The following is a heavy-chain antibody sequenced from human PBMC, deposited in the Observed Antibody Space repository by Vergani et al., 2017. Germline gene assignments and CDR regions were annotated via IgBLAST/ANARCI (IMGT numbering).Heavy chain of an antibody. CDR2: ISYDGSNK. Sequence: QVQLVESGGGVVQPGRSLRLSCAASGFTFSSYGMHWVRQAPGKGLEWVAVISYDGSNKYDADSGKGRLTISRDNSKNTLYLQMNSLRAEDTAVYYCANSAAFFGVVSQRVPSSAPNMDVWGQGTTVTVSS. V-gene: IGHV3-30*18. CDR1: GFTFSSYG. D-gene: IGHD3-3*01. CDR3: ANSAAFFGVVSQRVPSSAPNMDV. J-gene: IGHJ6*02.